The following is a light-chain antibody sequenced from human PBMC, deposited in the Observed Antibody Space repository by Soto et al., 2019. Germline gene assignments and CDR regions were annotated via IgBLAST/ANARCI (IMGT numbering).Light chain of an antibody. CDR2: EVS. Sequence: QSVLTQPASVSGSPGQSITISCTGTSSDVGGHNYASWYQQHPGKAPKLMIYEVSNRPSGVSNRFSGSKSGNTASLTISGLQAEDEADYYCCSYTSSSTRVFGTGTKLTVL. CDR3: CSYTSSSTRV. V-gene: IGLV2-14*01. J-gene: IGLJ1*01. CDR1: SSDVGGHNY.